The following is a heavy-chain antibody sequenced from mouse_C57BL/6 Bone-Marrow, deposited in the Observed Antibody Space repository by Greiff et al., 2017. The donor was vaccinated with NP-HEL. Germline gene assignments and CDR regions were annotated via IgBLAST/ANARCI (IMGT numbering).Heavy chain of an antibody. Sequence: VQLQQSGPELVKISCKASGSTFTDYYMNWVKQSHGKSLEWIRDINPNNGANSYNKKFKDKATLTVDESSSTAYMELRSLTSEAAAVYYCARGDYYYGSSYWGQGTSVTVAS. D-gene: IGHD1-1*01. V-gene: IGHV1-26*01. CDR1: GSTFTDYY. CDR2: INPNNGAN. CDR3: ARGDYYYGSSY. J-gene: IGHJ4*01.